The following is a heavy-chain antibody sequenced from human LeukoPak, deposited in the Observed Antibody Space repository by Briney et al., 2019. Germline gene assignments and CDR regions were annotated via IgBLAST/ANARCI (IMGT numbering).Heavy chain of an antibody. V-gene: IGHV3-23*01. CDR1: GFTFSSYA. J-gene: IGHJ4*02. CDR2: ISGSGDFA. D-gene: IGHD6-13*01. Sequence: PGGSLRLSCAASGFTFSSYAMSWVRQAPGKGLEWVSAISGSGDFAYYADSVKGRFTISRDNSKNTLYLQMNSLRAEDTAVYYCAKESQPGIAAAGIDYWGQGTLVTVSS. CDR3: AKESQPGIAAAGIDY.